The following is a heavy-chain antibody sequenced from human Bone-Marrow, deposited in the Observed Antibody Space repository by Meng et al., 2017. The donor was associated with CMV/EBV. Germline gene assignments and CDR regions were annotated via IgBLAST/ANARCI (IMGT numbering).Heavy chain of an antibody. CDR1: GFTVTTKY. Sequence: GESLKLSCAVSGFTVTTKYMTRVRQAPEKGLEWVSLIYSGGTTNYADSVKGRFNLSRDNSKNTVYLQMNSPRHEDTATYYCAEAEQPADGLDVWGQGTTVTVSS. J-gene: IGHJ6*02. D-gene: IGHD6-13*01. CDR3: AEAEQPADGLDV. V-gene: IGHV3-66*02. CDR2: IYSGGTT.